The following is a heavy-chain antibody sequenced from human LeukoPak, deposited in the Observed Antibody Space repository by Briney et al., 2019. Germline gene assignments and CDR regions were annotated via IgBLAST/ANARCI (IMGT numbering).Heavy chain of an antibody. CDR3: AKGTLEAEYDY. V-gene: IGHV3-21*01. CDR1: GFTFSSYS. J-gene: IGHJ4*02. D-gene: IGHD2/OR15-2a*01. Sequence: GRSLRLSCAASGFTFSSYSMNWVRQAPGKGLEWVSSISSSSSYIYYADSVKGRFTISRDNAKNSLYLQMNSLRAEDTAVYYCAKGTLEAEYDYWGQGTLATVSS. CDR2: ISSSSSYI.